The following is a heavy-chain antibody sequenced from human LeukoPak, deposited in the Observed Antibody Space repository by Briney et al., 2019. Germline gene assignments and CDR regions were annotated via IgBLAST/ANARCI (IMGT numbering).Heavy chain of an antibody. CDR1: CGSMSSSIDF. CDR3: ARHARQWFGELPHSPHFDF. D-gene: IGHD3-10*01. J-gene: IGHJ4*02. Sequence: SEPLSLTCTVSCGSMSSSIDFGGWIRRPPGRGLGWFGFICYSGSPYFNPSLKSRVSISVHASKNPFSVRLICVSAAGTVVYYGARHARQWFGELPHSPHFDFCRRGALTTVSS. CDR2: ICYSGSP. V-gene: IGHV4-39*01.